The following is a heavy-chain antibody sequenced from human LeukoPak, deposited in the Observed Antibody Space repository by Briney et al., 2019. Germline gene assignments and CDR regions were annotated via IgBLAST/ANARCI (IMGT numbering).Heavy chain of an antibody. V-gene: IGHV4-39*07. CDR1: GGSISSSSYY. D-gene: IGHD2-2*01. Sequence: SETLSLTCTVSGGSISSSSYYWGWIRQPPGKGLEWIGEIYHSGSTNYNPSLKSRVTISVDRSKNQFSLKLSSVTAADTAVYYCARAHAGRAFDIWGQGTMVTVSS. CDR3: ARAHAGRAFDI. J-gene: IGHJ3*02. CDR2: IYHSGST.